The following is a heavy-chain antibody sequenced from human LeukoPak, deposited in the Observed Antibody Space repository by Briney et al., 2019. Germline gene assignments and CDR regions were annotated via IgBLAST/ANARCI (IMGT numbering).Heavy chain of an antibody. CDR1: GYTFTRYY. CDR3: ASGPLRCADY. Sequence: ASVKVSCKASGYTFTRYYMHWVRQAPGQGLEWMGIISPSGGSTSYAQKFQGRVTMTRDTSTSTVYMELSSLRSDDTAVYYCASGPLRCADYWGQGTLVTVSS. CDR2: ISPSGGST. J-gene: IGHJ4*02. V-gene: IGHV1-46*01. D-gene: IGHD4-17*01.